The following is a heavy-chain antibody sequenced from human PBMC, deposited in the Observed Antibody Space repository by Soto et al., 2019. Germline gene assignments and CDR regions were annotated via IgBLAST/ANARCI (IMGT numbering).Heavy chain of an antibody. Sequence: QVQLQESGPGLVKPSGTLSLTCAVSGGSIVSDNWWSWVRQPPGKGLEWIGEIFHSGNTNYNPSLKSRVTILVDKSNNHFSLRLTSVTAADTAVYFCANSHGKKPLDPFDYWGQGTLVTVSS. J-gene: IGHJ4*02. D-gene: IGHD6-13*01. CDR3: ANSHGKKPLDPFDY. V-gene: IGHV4-4*02. CDR1: GGSIVSDNW. CDR2: IFHSGNT.